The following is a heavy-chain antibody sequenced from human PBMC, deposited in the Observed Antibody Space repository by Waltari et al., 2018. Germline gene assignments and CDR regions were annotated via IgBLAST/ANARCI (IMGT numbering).Heavy chain of an antibody. CDR2: MKPYSANA. CDR3: ARILGPYSHGLGF. J-gene: IGHJ4*02. D-gene: IGHD5-18*01. V-gene: IGHV1-8*01. CDR1: GYTFTSFE. Sequence: QVQLVQPGAEVRKPGASVNVSCKTSGYTFTSFEIHWVRQAPGKGLEWVGWMKPYSANAGHPHHCQGTVTFTRNPALSTADMDLRGLGPDDTAIYDCARILGPYSHGLGFWGQGTLVTVSS.